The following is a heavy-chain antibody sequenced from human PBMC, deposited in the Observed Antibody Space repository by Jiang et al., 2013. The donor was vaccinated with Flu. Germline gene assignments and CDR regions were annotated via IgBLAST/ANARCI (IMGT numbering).Heavy chain of an antibody. J-gene: IGHJ4*02. CDR2: INHSGST. Sequence: LLKPSETLSLTCAVYGGSFSGYYWSWIRQPPGKGLEWIGEINHSGSTNYNPSPKSRVTISVDTSKNQFSLKLSSVTAADTAVYYCARDPPRDCSSTSCTDHYFDYWGQGTLV. CDR3: ARDPPRDCSSTSCTDHYFDY. V-gene: IGHV4-34*01. CDR1: GGSFSGYY. D-gene: IGHD2-2*01.